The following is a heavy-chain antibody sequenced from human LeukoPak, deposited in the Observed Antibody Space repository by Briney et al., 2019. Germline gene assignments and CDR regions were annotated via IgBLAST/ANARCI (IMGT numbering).Heavy chain of an antibody. CDR2: IWNDGTDK. CDR3: AKDQPTAYFDY. D-gene: IGHD2-2*01. CDR1: GFTFSSYG. J-gene: IGHJ4*02. Sequence: GKSLRLSCAASGFTFSSYGMHWVRQAPGKGLEWVAVIWNDGTDKYYADSVKGRFTISRDNSRNTLYLQMNSLRAEDTAVYYCAKDQPTAYFDYWGQGSLVTVSS. V-gene: IGHV3-33*06.